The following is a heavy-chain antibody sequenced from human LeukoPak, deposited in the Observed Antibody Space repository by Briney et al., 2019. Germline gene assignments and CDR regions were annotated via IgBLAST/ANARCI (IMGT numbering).Heavy chain of an antibody. Sequence: GRSLRLSCAASGFTFSTYAIHWVRQAPGKGLEWVAVISFDGFNTFYADSVKGRFTISRDNSNNTVYLQMNNLRPEDTAVYYCAKTYYYDSSNWFDPWGQGTLVTVSS. CDR1: GFTFSTYA. CDR2: ISFDGFNT. V-gene: IGHV3-30*04. J-gene: IGHJ5*02. D-gene: IGHD3-22*01. CDR3: AKTYYYDSSNWFDP.